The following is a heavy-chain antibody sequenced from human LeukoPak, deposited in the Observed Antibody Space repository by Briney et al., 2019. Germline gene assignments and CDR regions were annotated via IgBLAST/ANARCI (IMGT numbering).Heavy chain of an antibody. CDR3: ARHLRRFGEPHFDY. V-gene: IGHV4-39*01. D-gene: IGHD3-10*01. Sequence: PSETLSLTCTVSGGSISSSTYYWGWIRQPPGKGLEWIGSIYHSGSTYYNPSLKSRVTISVDTSKNQFSLKLTSVTAADTAVYYCARHLRRFGEPHFDYWGQGTLVTVSS. CDR2: IYHSGST. CDR1: GGSISSSTYY. J-gene: IGHJ4*02.